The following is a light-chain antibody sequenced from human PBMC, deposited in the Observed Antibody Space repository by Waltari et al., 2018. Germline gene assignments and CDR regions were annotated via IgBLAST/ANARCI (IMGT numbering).Light chain of an antibody. J-gene: IGKJ5*01. CDR1: QSVSSN. V-gene: IGKV3-15*01. CDR2: GAS. CDR3: QQYNNWPPMT. Sequence: IVMTPSPATLSVSPGERATLSCRASQSVSSNLPWYQQKPGQAPRLLIYGASTRATGIPARFSGSGSGTEFTLTISSLQSEDLALYYCQQYNNWPPMTFGQGTRLEIK.